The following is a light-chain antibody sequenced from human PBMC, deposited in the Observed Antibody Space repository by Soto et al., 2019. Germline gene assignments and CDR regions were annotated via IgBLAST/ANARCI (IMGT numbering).Light chain of an antibody. Sequence: IQMTQSPSTLSASVGDRVTITCRASQGIRNDLGWYQQKPGKAPKLLIYSASSLQSGVPSRFSGSGSGTDFTLAISSLQPEDFATYYCLQDYNYPWTFGQGTKVEIK. CDR1: QGIRND. CDR2: SAS. CDR3: LQDYNYPWT. V-gene: IGKV1-6*01. J-gene: IGKJ1*01.